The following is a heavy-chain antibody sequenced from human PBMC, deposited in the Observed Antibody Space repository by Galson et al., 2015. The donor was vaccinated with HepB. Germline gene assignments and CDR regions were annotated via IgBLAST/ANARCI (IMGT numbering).Heavy chain of an antibody. CDR1: GFTVSSNY. J-gene: IGHJ5*02. CDR3: ARGRGQWLVLGYWFDP. CDR2: IYSGGST. Sequence: SLRLSCAASGFTVSSNYMSWVRQAPGKGLEWVSVIYSGGSTYYADSVKGRFTISRDNSKNTLYLQMNSLRAEDTAVYYCARGRGQWLVLGYWFDPWSQGTLVTVSS. D-gene: IGHD6-19*01. V-gene: IGHV3-53*01.